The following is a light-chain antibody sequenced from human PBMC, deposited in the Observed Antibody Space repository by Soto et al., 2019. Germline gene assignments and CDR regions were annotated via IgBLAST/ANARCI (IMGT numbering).Light chain of an antibody. J-gene: IGKJ3*01. Sequence: DIQMTQSPSSLSASGGGRGTITCRAIQSISSYLNWYQQKPGKAPKLLIYAASSLQSGVPSRFSGSGSGTDFTLTISSLQPEDFATYYCQQSYSTPITFGPGTKVDIK. V-gene: IGKV1-39*01. CDR3: QQSYSTPIT. CDR1: QSISSY. CDR2: AAS.